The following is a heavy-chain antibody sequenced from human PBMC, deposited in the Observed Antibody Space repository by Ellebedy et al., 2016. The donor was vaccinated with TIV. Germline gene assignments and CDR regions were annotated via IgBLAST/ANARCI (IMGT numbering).Heavy chain of an antibody. J-gene: IGHJ4*02. CDR2: INPSGGST. D-gene: IGHD3-16*02. CDR1: GYTFTSYY. Sequence: AASVKVSCKVSGYTFTSYYARWVRQAPGQGLEWMGMINPSGGSTRYAQKFQGRVTMTRDPSTSSVYMELSSLRSEDTAVYYCAAYVWGTYRVYWGQGTLVTVSS. V-gene: IGHV1-46*01. CDR3: AAYVWGTYRVY.